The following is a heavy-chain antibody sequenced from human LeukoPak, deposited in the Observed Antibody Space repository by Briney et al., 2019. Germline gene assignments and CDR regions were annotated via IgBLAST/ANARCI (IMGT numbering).Heavy chain of an antibody. Sequence: GGSLRLSCAASGFTFSSYAMHWVRQAPGKGLEWVAVISYDGSNKYYADSVKGRFTISRDNSKNTLYLQMNSLRAEDTAVYYCAKDPSSGDYGDRYYFDYWGRGTLVTVSS. J-gene: IGHJ4*02. CDR3: AKDPSSGDYGDRYYFDY. V-gene: IGHV3-30-3*02. D-gene: IGHD4-17*01. CDR1: GFTFSSYA. CDR2: ISYDGSNK.